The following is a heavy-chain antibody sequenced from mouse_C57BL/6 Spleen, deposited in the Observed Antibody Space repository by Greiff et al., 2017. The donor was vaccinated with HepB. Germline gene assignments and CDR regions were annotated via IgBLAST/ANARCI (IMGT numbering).Heavy chain of an antibody. CDR1: GFTFSNYW. D-gene: IGHD1-1*01. CDR2: IRLKSDNYAT. Sequence: EVKLVESGGGLVQPGGSMKLSCVASGFTFSNYWMNWVRQSPEKGLEWVAQIRLKSDNYATHYAESVKGRFTISRDDSKSSVYLQMNNLRAEDTGSYYCTEESELLRYFDYWGQGTTLTVSS. V-gene: IGHV6-3*01. CDR3: TEESELLRYFDY. J-gene: IGHJ2*01.